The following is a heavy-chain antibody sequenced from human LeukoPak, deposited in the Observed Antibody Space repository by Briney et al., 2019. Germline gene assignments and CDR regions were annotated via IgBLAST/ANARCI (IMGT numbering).Heavy chain of an antibody. Sequence: GGSLRLSCALSGFNFRTYWMHWVRQAPGKGLVWVSRINRDGSYTGYADSVKGRFTISRDNAKNTLYLQINSLRADDTAVYYCAREKDADYAGWKVALWGQGTLVTVSS. V-gene: IGHV3-74*01. CDR3: AREKDADYAGWKVAL. J-gene: IGHJ4*02. CDR2: INRDGSYT. CDR1: GFNFRTYW. D-gene: IGHD4-17*01.